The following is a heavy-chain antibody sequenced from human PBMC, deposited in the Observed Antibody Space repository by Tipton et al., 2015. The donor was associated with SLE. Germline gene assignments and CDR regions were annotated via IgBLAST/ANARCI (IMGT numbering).Heavy chain of an antibody. J-gene: IGHJ3*02. D-gene: IGHD2-8*02. CDR2: ISYSGAT. CDR1: GGSISSSPYY. CDR3: ARDRDIVLEPVPIPPAFDI. V-gene: IGHV4-39*07. Sequence: TLSLTCSVSGGSISSSPYYWGWIRQPPGKGLEWIASISYSGATYYNPSLKSRVIISLDTSRNHFSLKLTSVTAADTAVYFCARDRDIVLEPVPIPPAFDIWGQGTTVTVSS.